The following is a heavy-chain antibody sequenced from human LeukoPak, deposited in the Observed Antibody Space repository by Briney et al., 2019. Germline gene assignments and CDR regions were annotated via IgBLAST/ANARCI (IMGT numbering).Heavy chain of an antibody. CDR1: GFTFSSYE. CDR2: ISSSGSTI. CDR3: VRDYGGSSPFDY. J-gene: IGHJ4*02. D-gene: IGHD4-23*01. Sequence: GGSLRLSCAASGFTFSSYEMHWVRQAPGKGLEWVSYISSSGSTIYYADSVKGRFTISRDNAKNSLYLQMNSLRAEDTAVYYCVRDYGGSSPFDYWGQGTLVTVSS. V-gene: IGHV3-48*03.